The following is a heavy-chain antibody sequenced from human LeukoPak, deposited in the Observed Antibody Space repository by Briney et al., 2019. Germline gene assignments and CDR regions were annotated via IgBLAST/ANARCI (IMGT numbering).Heavy chain of an antibody. Sequence: ASVKVSCKASGYPFTSFGITWVRQAPGQGLEWMGWINPNSGGTNYAQKFQGRVTMTRDTSISTAYMELSRLRSDDTAVYYCARDLLDGSGSYYNVVAFDPWGQGTLVTVSS. CDR2: INPNSGGT. D-gene: IGHD3-10*01. J-gene: IGHJ5*02. V-gene: IGHV1-2*02. CDR1: GYPFTSFG. CDR3: ARDLLDGSGSYYNVVAFDP.